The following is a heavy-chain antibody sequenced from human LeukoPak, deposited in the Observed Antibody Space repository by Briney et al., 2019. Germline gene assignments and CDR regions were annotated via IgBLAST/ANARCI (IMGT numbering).Heavy chain of an antibody. D-gene: IGHD1-7*01. Sequence: GGSLRLSCAASGFTFSSYSMNWVRQAPGKGLEWVSSISSSSSYIYYADSVKGRFTISRDNAKNSLHLQMNSLRAEDTAVYYCARVGNTFITGTRLFDYWGQGTLVTVSS. CDR1: GFTFSSYS. CDR3: ARVGNTFITGTRLFDY. CDR2: ISSSSSYI. J-gene: IGHJ4*02. V-gene: IGHV3-21*01.